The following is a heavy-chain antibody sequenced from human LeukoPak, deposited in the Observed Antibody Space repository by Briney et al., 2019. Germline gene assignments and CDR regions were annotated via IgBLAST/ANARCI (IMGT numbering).Heavy chain of an antibody. D-gene: IGHD1-7*01. CDR3: ARDSGNYLDAFDI. CDR1: GFTFSSYA. CDR2: ISYDGSDK. Sequence: PGGSLRLSCAASGFTFSSYAMYWVRQAPGKGLEWVAVISYDGSDKFYADSVKGRFTISRDNAKNSLYLQMNSLRAEDTAVYYCARDSGNYLDAFDIWGQGTMVTVSS. J-gene: IGHJ3*02. V-gene: IGHV3-30*04.